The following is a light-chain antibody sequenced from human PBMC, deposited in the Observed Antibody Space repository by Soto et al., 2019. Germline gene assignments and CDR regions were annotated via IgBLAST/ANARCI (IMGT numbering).Light chain of an antibody. Sequence: QSVLTQPRSVSGSPGQSVTISCTGTSSVVGGYNYVSWYQQHPGKAPKLMIYDVSKRPSGVPDRFSGPKSGNTASLTISGLQAEYEADYYCCSYSGSYTYVFGTGTKVTVL. CDR1: SSVVGGYNY. J-gene: IGLJ1*01. CDR2: DVS. CDR3: CSYSGSYTYV. V-gene: IGLV2-11*01.